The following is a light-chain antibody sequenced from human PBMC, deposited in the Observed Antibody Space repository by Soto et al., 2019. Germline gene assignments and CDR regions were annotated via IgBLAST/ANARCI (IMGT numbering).Light chain of an antibody. J-gene: IGKJ3*01. CDR2: AAS. Sequence: EILLTQSPGTLSLSPGERATLSCRASQSVNSNYLAWYQQKPGQTPRLLIYAASSRATGIPDRFSGSGSGTDFTLTISRLEPEDFAVYYCQQYGSSPLFGPGTKVDIK. V-gene: IGKV3-20*01. CDR3: QQYGSSPL. CDR1: QSVNSNY.